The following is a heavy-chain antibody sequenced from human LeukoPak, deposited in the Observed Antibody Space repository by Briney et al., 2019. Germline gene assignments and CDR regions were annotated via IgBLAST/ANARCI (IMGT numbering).Heavy chain of an antibody. V-gene: IGHV3-53*01. Sequence: PGGSLRLSCAASGFTFSSYAMSWVRQAPGKGLEWVSVIYRGGSTYYADSVKGRFTLSSDNSKNTLYLQMNGLRAEDTAVYYCARTTVVTHDFDYWGQGTLVTVSS. D-gene: IGHD4-23*01. CDR1: GFTFSSYA. J-gene: IGHJ4*02. CDR2: IYRGGST. CDR3: ARTTVVTHDFDY.